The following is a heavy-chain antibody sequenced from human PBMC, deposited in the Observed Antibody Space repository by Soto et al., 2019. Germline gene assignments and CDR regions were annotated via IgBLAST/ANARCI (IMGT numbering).Heavy chain of an antibody. CDR1: GFTFSSYG. Sequence: GGSLRLSCAASGFTFSSYGMHWVRQAPGKGLEWVAVISYDGSNKYYADSVKGRFTISRDNSKNTLYLQMNSLRAEDTAVYYCAKDRIAVAGPYYGMDVWGQGTTVTVSS. CDR2: ISYDGSNK. D-gene: IGHD6-19*01. J-gene: IGHJ6*02. V-gene: IGHV3-30*18. CDR3: AKDRIAVAGPYYGMDV.